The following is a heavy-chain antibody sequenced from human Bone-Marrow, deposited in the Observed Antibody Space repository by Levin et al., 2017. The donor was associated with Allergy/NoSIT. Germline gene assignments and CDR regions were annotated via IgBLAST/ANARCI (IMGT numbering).Heavy chain of an antibody. V-gene: IGHV3-23*01. CDR3: AKGEMGVDY. CDR1: GFTFSNYA. J-gene: IGHJ4*02. D-gene: IGHD5-24*01. Sequence: GESLKISCAASGFTFSNYAMNWVRQGPGKGLEWVSSLSGAGGSTYYADSVKGRFTISRDNSKNTLYLQMNSLRAEDTAVYYCAKGEMGVDYWGQGTLVTVSS. CDR2: LSGAGGST.